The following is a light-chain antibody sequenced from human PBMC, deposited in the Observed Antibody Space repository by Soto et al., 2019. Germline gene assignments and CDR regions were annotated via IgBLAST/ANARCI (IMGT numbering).Light chain of an antibody. CDR3: QQYNNWPPMA. CDR2: GAS. V-gene: IGKV3-15*01. Sequence: EIVMTQSPATLSVSPGERATLSCRASQSVSSNLAWYQQKPGQAPRLLIYGASTRATGIPARFRGSGSGTEFTLTISSLQSEDFAVYYWQQYNNWPPMAFGQGTKVEIK. CDR1: QSVSSN. J-gene: IGKJ1*01.